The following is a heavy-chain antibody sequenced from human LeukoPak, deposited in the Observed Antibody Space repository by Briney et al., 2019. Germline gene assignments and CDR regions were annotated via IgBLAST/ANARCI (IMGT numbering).Heavy chain of an antibody. CDR2: INPNSGAT. CDR1: GYTFTGYY. D-gene: IGHD5-24*01. V-gene: IGHV1-2*02. CDR3: ARELDMATTRYYYGLDV. Sequence: ASVKVSCKASGYTFTGYYMHWVRQAPGRGLERMGWINPNSGATIYAQKFQGRVTMTRDTSINTAYMELSSLRSDDTAVYYRARELDMATTRYYYGLDVWVQGTTVTVSS. J-gene: IGHJ6*01.